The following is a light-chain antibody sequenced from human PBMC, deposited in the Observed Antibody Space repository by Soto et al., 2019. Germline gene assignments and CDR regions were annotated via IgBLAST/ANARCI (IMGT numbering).Light chain of an antibody. J-gene: IGKJ4*01. CDR1: QSVSSCY. CDR3: QQDYNLPPLT. V-gene: IGKV3D-7*01. Sequence: PGERVTLSCRASQSVSSCYLTWYQQKPGQAPRLLIYGASTRATGIPARFSGSGSGTDFTLTISSLQPEDFAVYYCQQDYNLPPLTFGGGTKVEIK. CDR2: GAS.